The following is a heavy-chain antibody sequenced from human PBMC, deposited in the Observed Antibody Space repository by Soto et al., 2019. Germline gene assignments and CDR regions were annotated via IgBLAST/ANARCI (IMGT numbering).Heavy chain of an antibody. CDR2: IGRGGDT. V-gene: IGHV3-23*01. Sequence: WGSLRLSCEVSGFTLTSYGINCVRHSPYKGLEWVSTIGRGGDTYYADSVKGRFTISRDNSKNTLFLQMNSLRAEDTALYFCAKDGTTTGIHYYAMDVWGQGTTVTVSS. CDR3: AKDGTTTGIHYYAMDV. J-gene: IGHJ6*02. CDR1: GFTLTSYG. D-gene: IGHD1-1*01.